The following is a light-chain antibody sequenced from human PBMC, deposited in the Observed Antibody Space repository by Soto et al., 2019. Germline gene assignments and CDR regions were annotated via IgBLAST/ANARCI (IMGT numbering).Light chain of an antibody. J-gene: IGKJ4*01. V-gene: IGKV3-15*01. CDR2: GAS. Sequence: DIVMTQSPSSLSATPGDRATLSCRASQGVSSKLAWYQQKPGQPPRLLIYGASTRATGIPARFIGSGSGTEFTLTISILHLEALAIYSCQQYNYYTLTFGGGTKVEIK. CDR3: QQYNYYTLT. CDR1: QGVSSK.